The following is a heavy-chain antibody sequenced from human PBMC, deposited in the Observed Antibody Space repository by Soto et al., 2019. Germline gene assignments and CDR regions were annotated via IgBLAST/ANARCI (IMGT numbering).Heavy chain of an antibody. CDR2: FYSGGTT. J-gene: IGHJ3*02. D-gene: IGHD3-10*01. CDR3: ARYYGSGSYYPRGYVFDI. CDR1: GFTVSSNY. V-gene: IGHV3-66*01. Sequence: PGGSLRLSCAASGFTVSSNYMSWVRQAPGKGLEWVSLFYSGGTTYYADSVQGRFTISRDTSKNTLYLQMNSLRAEDTAVYYCARYYGSGSYYPRGYVFDIWGQGTMVTVSS.